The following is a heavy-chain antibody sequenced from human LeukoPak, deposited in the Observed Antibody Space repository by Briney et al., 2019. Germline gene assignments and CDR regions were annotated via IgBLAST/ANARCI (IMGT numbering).Heavy chain of an antibody. CDR2: IYYSGST. J-gene: IGHJ4*02. CDR1: GGSISSYY. Sequence: SETLSLTCTVSGGSISSYYWSWIRQPPGKGLEWIGYIYYSGSTNYNPSLKSRVTISVDTSKNQFSLKLSSVTAADTAVYYCARTAYDSSGYYYEGQLNFDYWGQGTLVTVSS. V-gene: IGHV4-59*01. D-gene: IGHD3-22*01. CDR3: ARTAYDSSGYYYEGQLNFDY.